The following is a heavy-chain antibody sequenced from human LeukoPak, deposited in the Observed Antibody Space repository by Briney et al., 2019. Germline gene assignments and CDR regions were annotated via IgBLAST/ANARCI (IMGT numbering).Heavy chain of an antibody. J-gene: IGHJ4*02. CDR1: GGSISSSSYY. Sequence: TASETLSLTCTVSGGSISSSSYYWGWIRQPPGKGLEWIGSIYYSGSTYYNPSLKSRVTISVDTSKNQFSLKLSSVTAADTAVYYCARRIGGSWAFDYWGQGTLVTVSS. CDR3: ARRIGGSWAFDY. D-gene: IGHD6-13*01. V-gene: IGHV4-39*01. CDR2: IYYSGST.